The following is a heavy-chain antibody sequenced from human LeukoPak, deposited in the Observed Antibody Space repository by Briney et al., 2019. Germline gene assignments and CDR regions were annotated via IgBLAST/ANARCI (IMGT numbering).Heavy chain of an antibody. D-gene: IGHD1-26*01. V-gene: IGHV3-21*01. CDR3: ARVGVGAT. CDR2: ISSSSSYI. Sequence: GGSLRLSCAASGFIVSQNYMNWVRQAPGKGLEWVSSISSSSSYIYYADSVKGRFTISRDNAKNSLYLQMNSLRAEDTAVYYCARVGVGATWGQGTLVTVSS. J-gene: IGHJ5*02. CDR1: GFIVSQNY.